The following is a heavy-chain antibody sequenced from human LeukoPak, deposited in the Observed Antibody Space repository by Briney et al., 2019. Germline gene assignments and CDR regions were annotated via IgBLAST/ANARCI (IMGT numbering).Heavy chain of an antibody. CDR3: AKDLEGFVGAIDY. Sequence: PGGSVRLSCAASGFTFSSYGMHWVRQAPGKGLEWVAFIRYDGSNKYYADSVKGRFTISRDNSKNTLYLQMNSLRAEDTAVYYCAKDLEGFVGAIDYWGQGTLVTVSS. V-gene: IGHV3-30*02. J-gene: IGHJ4*02. CDR2: IRYDGSNK. CDR1: GFTFSSYG. D-gene: IGHD1-26*01.